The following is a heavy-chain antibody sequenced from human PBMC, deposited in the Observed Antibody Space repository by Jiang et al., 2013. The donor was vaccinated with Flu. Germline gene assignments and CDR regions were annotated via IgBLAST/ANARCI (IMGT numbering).Heavy chain of an antibody. CDR3: GGLLVVRGALDY. Sequence: PGLVKPSETLSLTCTVSGGSISSSSYYWGWIRQPPGKGLEWIGSIYYSGSTYYNPSLKSRVTISVDTSKNQFSLKLSSVTAADTAVYYCGGLLVVRGALDYWGQGTLVTVSS. CDR1: GGSISSSSYY. CDR2: IYYSGST. J-gene: IGHJ4*02. V-gene: IGHV4-39*01. D-gene: IGHD3-10*01.